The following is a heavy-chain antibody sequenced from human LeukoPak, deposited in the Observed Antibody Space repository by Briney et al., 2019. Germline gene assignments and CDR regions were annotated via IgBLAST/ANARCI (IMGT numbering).Heavy chain of an antibody. V-gene: IGHV3-21*01. J-gene: IGHJ4*02. CDR2: ISSSSSYI. CDR3: ARDLGGNYDFWNAYDY. CDR1: GFTFSSYS. Sequence: GGSLRLSCAASGFTFSSYSMNWVRQAPGKGLEWVSSISSSSSYIYYADSAKGRFTISRDNAKNSLYLQMNSLRAEDTAVYYCARDLGGNYDFWNAYDYWGQGTLVAVSS. D-gene: IGHD3-3*01.